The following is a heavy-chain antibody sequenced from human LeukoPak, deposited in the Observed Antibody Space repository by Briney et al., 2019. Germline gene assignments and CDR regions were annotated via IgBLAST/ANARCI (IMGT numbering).Heavy chain of an antibody. CDR1: GFTFSSYA. Sequence: PGGSLRLSCAASGFTFSSYAMSWVRQAPGKGLEWVSAISGSGGSTYHADSVKGRFTISRDNSKNTLYLQMNSLRAEDTAVYYCAKGKWLVSGPFDYWGQGTLVTVSS. CDR3: AKGKWLVSGPFDY. V-gene: IGHV3-23*01. CDR2: ISGSGGST. D-gene: IGHD6-19*01. J-gene: IGHJ4*02.